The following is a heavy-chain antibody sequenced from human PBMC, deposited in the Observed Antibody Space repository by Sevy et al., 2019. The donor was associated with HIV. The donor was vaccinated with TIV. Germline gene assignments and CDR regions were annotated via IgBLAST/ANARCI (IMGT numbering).Heavy chain of an antibody. V-gene: IGHV3-30*18. CDR2: ISYDGSNK. CDR3: AKGAMYYYDSSGYSADAFDI. Sequence: GGSLRLSCAASGFTFSSYGMHWVRQAPGKGLEWVAVISYDGSNKYYADSVKGRFTISRDNSKNTLYLQMNSLRAEDTAVYYCAKGAMYYYDSSGYSADAFDIWGQGTMVTV. D-gene: IGHD3-22*01. CDR1: GFTFSSYG. J-gene: IGHJ3*02.